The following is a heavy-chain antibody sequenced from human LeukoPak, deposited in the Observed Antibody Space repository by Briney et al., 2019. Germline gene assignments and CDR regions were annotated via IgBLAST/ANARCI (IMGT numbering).Heavy chain of an antibody. CDR3: ARAYSSSRPFFDY. CDR1: GFTFSDCY. V-gene: IGHV3-11*04. J-gene: IGHJ4*02. D-gene: IGHD6-13*01. Sequence: GGSLRLSCAASGFTFSDCYMGWIRQAPGKGPEWVSYISSSGSTIYYADSVKGRFTISRDNAKNSLYLQMNSLRAEDTAVYYCARAYSSSRPFFDYWGQGTLVTVSS. CDR2: ISSSGSTI.